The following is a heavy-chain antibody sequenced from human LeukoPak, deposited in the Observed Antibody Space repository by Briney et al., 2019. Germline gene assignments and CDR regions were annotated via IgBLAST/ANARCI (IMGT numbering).Heavy chain of an antibody. D-gene: IGHD1-26*01. Sequence: SDTLSLTCTVSGASMNNYYWSWIRQSPEKGLEWIGFVFSRRTTNYNPSFKSRLTMSIDTSKKQFSLRLSSVTAADTAVYSCARSWAAKWELPGQFDSWGQGRLVSVSS. CDR1: GASMNNYY. V-gene: IGHV4-4*07. CDR3: ARSWAAKWELPGQFDS. J-gene: IGHJ4*02. CDR2: VFSRRTT.